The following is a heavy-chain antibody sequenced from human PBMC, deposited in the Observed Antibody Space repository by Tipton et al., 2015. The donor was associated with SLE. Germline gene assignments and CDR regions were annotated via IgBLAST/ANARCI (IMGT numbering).Heavy chain of an antibody. CDR3: ASPPGAFDI. V-gene: IGHV4-59*12. J-gene: IGHJ3*02. CDR1: GGSISSYF. Sequence: TLSLTCTVSGGSISSYFWSWIRQPPGKGLEWIGFIYYSGSTNYNPSLKSRVTISVDTSKNQFSLKLSSVTAADTAVYYCASPPGAFDIWGQGTMVTVSS. CDR2: IYYSGST.